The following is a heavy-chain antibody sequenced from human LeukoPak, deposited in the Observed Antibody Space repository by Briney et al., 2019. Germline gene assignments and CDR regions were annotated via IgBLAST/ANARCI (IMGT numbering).Heavy chain of an antibody. J-gene: IGHJ5*02. D-gene: IGHD3-22*01. V-gene: IGHV4-59*01. CDR1: GGSISSYY. Sequence: SETLSLTCTVSGGSISSYYWSWIRQPPGKGLEWIGYIYYSGYTNYNPSLKSRVTMSIDTSKNQFSLKLSSVTAADTAVYYCARAREYYDSVWFDPWGQGTLVTVSS. CDR2: IYYSGYT. CDR3: ARAREYYDSVWFDP.